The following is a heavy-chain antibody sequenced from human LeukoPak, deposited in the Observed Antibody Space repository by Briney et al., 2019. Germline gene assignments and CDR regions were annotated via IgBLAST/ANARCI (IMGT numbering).Heavy chain of an antibody. V-gene: IGHV3-21*01. J-gene: IGHJ4*02. CDR1: GFTFSSYE. D-gene: IGHD3-22*01. CDR3: ARGQLYYDSSGFDY. CDR2: ISSSSSYI. Sequence: GGSLRLSCAASGFTFSSYEMNWVRQAPGKGLEWVSSISSSSSYIYYVDSVKGRFTISRDNAKNSLYLQMSSLRAEDTAVYYCARGQLYYDSSGFDYWGQGTLVTVSS.